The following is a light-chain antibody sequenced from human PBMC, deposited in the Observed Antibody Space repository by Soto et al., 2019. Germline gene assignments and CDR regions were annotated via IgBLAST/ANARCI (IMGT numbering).Light chain of an antibody. CDR2: GAS. V-gene: IGKV3-20*01. J-gene: IGKJ2*01. CDR3: QQYGTSPYT. CDR1: QSVSSNY. Sequence: EIVLTQSPGILSLSPGDRATLSCRASQSVSSNYLAWYQQKPGQALRLLIYGASSRATDIPDRFSGGGSGTDFTLTISRLEPEDFAVYYCQQYGTSPYTFGQGAKVEIK.